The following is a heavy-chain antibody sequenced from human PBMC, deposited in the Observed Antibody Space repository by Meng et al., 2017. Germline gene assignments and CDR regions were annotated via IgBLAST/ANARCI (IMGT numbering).Heavy chain of an antibody. D-gene: IGHD6-19*01. CDR2: IYYSGST. Sequence: HVPPQESGPGLVRPSETLYLTCTVSGGSVSSGSYYWSWIRQPTGKGLVWIGYIYYSGSTNYNPSLKSRVTISVDTSKNQFSLKLSSGTAADTAVYYCARAIAVAGITIDYWGQGTLVTVSS. CDR1: GGSVSSGSYY. V-gene: IGHV4-61*01. CDR3: ARAIAVAGITIDY. J-gene: IGHJ4*02.